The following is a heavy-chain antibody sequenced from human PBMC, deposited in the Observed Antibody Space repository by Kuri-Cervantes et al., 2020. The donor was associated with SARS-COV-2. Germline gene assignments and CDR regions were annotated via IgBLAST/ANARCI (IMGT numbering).Heavy chain of an antibody. CDR2: INHSGST. CDR1: GGSFSGYY. D-gene: IGHD2-15*01. V-gene: IGHV4-34*01. CDR3: ARDFGYCSGGSCSEDAFDI. J-gene: IGHJ3*02. Sequence: GSLRLSCAVYGGSFSGYYWSWIRQPPGKGLEWIGEINHSGSTNYNPSLKSRVTISVDTSKNQFSLKLSSVTAADTAVYYCARDFGYCSGGSCSEDAFDIWGQGQWSPSPQ.